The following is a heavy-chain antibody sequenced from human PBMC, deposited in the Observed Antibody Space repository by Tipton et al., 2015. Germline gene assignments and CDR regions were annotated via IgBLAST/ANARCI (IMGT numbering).Heavy chain of an antibody. J-gene: IGHJ4*02. V-gene: IGHV5-51*01. CDR2: IYPGDSET. CDR1: GYIFTSFW. D-gene: IGHD1-26*01. CDR3: VRRARRVGSRSYPYYFDY. Sequence: QLVQSGPEVKKPGESLKISCKGSGYIFTSFWIGWVRQMPGKGLEWMGTIYPGDSETRYNPSFQGQVTISADKFITTAYLQWRSLKASDAAMYYCVRRARRVGSRSYPYYFDYWGQGTLVPVSS.